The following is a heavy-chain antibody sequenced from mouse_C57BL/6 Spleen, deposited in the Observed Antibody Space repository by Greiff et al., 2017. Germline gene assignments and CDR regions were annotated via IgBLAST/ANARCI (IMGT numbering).Heavy chain of an antibody. J-gene: IGHJ2*01. D-gene: IGHD1-1*01. V-gene: IGHV1-53*01. Sequence: VKLQQPGTELVKPGASVKLSCKASGYTFTSYWMHWVKQRPGQGLEWIGNINPSNGGTNYNEKFKSKATLTVEKSSSTAYMQLSSLTSEDSAVYYCARSSYYYGSSYYYWGQGTTLTVSS. CDR2: INPSNGGT. CDR3: ARSSYYYGSSYYY. CDR1: GYTFTSYW.